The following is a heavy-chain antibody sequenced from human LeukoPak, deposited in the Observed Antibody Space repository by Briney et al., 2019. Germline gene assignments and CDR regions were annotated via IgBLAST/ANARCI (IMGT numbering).Heavy chain of an antibody. V-gene: IGHV3-30*03. D-gene: IGHD2-2*01. Sequence: PGGSLRLSCAASGFTFSSYGMHWVRQAPGKGLEWVAVISYDGSNKYYADSVKGRFTISRDNSKNTLYLQMNSLRAEDTAVYYCARDFLDIVVVPAANPYYYYYMDVWGKGTTVTVSS. CDR3: ARDFLDIVVVPAANPYYYYYMDV. CDR2: ISYDGSNK. CDR1: GFTFSSYG. J-gene: IGHJ6*03.